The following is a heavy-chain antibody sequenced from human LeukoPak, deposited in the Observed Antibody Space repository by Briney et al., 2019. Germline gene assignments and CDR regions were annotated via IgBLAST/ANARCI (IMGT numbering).Heavy chain of an antibody. CDR2: TYARRGIT. V-gene: IGHV3-53*01. Sequence: GGSLRLSCAASGFNISVHYISWVRQAPGKGPEWVSVTYARRGITFYADSVKGRFTISRDNFKNMVHLQMDSLRVDDTAVYYCARELEDREHRPFDYWGPGTWVTVSS. CDR3: ARELEDREHRPFDY. J-gene: IGHJ4*01. D-gene: IGHD1/OR15-1a*01. CDR1: GFNISVHY.